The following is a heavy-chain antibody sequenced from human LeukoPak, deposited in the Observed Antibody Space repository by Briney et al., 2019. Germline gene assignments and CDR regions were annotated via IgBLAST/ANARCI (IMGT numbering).Heavy chain of an antibody. J-gene: IGHJ5*02. CDR2: IYHSGST. CDR3: ARGTTTVFKLYRYNWFDP. Sequence: SQTLSLTRTVSGGSISSGGYYWSWIRQPPGKGLEWIGYIYHSGSTYYNPSLKSRVTISVDRSKNQFSLKLSSVTAADTAVYYCARGTTTVFKLYRYNWFDPWGQGTLVTVSS. CDR1: GGSISSGGYY. D-gene: IGHD4-17*01. V-gene: IGHV4-30-2*01.